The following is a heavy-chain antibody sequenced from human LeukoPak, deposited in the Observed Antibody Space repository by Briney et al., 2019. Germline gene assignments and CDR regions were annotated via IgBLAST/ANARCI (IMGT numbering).Heavy chain of an antibody. J-gene: IGHJ4*02. V-gene: IGHV4-34*01. D-gene: IGHD2-15*01. CDR2: INHSGST. CDR3: ARSEDLDY. CDR1: GGSFSGYY. Sequence: SETLSLTCAVYGGSFSGYYWSWIRQPPGKGLEWIGEINHSGSTNYNPSLKSRVTISVDTSKNQFSLKLSSVTAADTAVYYCARSEDLDYWGQGTLVTVSS.